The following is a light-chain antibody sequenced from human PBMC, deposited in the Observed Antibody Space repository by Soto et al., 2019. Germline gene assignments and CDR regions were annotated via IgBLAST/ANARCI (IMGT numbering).Light chain of an antibody. J-gene: IGKJ4*02. Sequence: EIGLTQSPATLPLSPGERATLSCRASQSVSTYLAWYQQKPGQAPRLLIYDASNRATGIAARLSGSGSETGFALTNSTRACDDSAVYFEKECSRPLTFGAGTKVDIK. CDR3: KECSRPLT. CDR1: QSVSTY. V-gene: IGKV3-11*01. CDR2: DAS.